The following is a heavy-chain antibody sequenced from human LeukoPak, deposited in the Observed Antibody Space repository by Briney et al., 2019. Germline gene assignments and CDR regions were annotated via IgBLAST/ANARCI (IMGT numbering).Heavy chain of an antibody. Sequence: ASVKVSCKASGYTFTSYGISWVRQAPGQGLEWMGTINPSVGTTRSAQGRVSLTRDTSTSTVYMELSTLRSEDTAVYYCARSVFPYYSGSGSPYNVDVRQNSYFDFWGQGTLVTVSS. V-gene: IGHV1-46*01. CDR3: ARSVFPYYSGSGSPYNVDVRQNSYFDF. J-gene: IGHJ4*02. CDR1: GYTFTSYG. D-gene: IGHD3-10*01. CDR2: INPSVGTT.